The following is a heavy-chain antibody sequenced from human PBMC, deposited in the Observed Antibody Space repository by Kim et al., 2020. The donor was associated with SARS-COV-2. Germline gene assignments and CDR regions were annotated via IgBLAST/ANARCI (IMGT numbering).Heavy chain of an antibody. CDR1: GFTFSSYA. CDR2: ISYDGSNK. J-gene: IGHJ4*02. V-gene: IGHV3-30*04. Sequence: GGSLRLSCAASGFTFSSYAMHWVRQAPGKGLEWVAVISYDGSNKYYADSVKGRFTISRDNSKNTLYLQMNSLRAEDTAVYYCARDVEGIGLGGFDYWGQGTLVTVSS. CDR3: ARDVEGIGLGGFDY. D-gene: IGHD2-21*01.